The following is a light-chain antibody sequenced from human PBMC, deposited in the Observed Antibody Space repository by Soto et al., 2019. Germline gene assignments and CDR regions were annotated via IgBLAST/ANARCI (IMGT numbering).Light chain of an antibody. J-gene: IGKJ1*01. CDR3: QQLSTYPRT. CDR1: QDINSY. CDR2: AAS. V-gene: IGKV1-9*01. Sequence: DIQLTQSPSFLSASVGDRGTITCRASQDINSYLAWYQQKPGKAPKLLIYAASTVQSAVPSRFSGGGSGTEFTLTISSLQPEDFATYYCQQLSTYPRTFGQGTRVEF.